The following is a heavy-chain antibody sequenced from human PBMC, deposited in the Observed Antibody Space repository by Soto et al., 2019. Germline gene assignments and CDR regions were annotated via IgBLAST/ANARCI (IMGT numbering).Heavy chain of an antibody. V-gene: IGHV2-5*02. CDR2: IYWDDDK. CDR3: AHKMDCDRAAGY. J-gene: IGHJ4*02. D-gene: IGHD3-22*01. Sequence: GSGPTLVNPTQTLTLACTFSGFSLSTSGVGVGWIRQPPGKALEWLALIYWDDDKRYSPSLKSRLTITKDTSKNQVVLTMTNMDPVDTATFFCAHKMDCDRAAGYWGRATLLTVS. CDR1: GFSLSTSGVG.